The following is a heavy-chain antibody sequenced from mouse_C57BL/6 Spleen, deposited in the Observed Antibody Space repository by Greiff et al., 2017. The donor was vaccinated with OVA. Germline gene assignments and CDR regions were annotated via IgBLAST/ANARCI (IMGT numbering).Heavy chain of an antibody. CDR2: IYPGGGYT. CDR3: ARTLRRWYFDV. V-gene: IGHV1-63*01. CDR1: GYTFTNYW. Sequence: VKLQESGAELVRPGTSVKMSCKASGYTFTNYWIGWAKQRPGHGLEWIGDIYPGGGYTNYNEKFKGKATLTADKSSSTAYMQFSSLTSEDSAIYYCARTLRRWYFDVWGTGTTVTVSS. J-gene: IGHJ1*03. D-gene: IGHD1-1*01.